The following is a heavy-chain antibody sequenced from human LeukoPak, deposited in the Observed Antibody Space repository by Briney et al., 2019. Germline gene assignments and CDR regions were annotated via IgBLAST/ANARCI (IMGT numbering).Heavy chain of an antibody. CDR2: IRYDGSNK. D-gene: IGHD6-13*01. CDR1: GFTFSSYG. Sequence: PGGSLRLSCAASGFTFSSYGMHWVRQAPGKGLEWAAFIRYDGSNKYYADSVKGRFTISRDNSKNTLYLQMNSLRAEDTAVYYCAKTYSTLNWFDPWGQGTLVTVSS. CDR3: AKTYSTLNWFDP. V-gene: IGHV3-30*02. J-gene: IGHJ5*02.